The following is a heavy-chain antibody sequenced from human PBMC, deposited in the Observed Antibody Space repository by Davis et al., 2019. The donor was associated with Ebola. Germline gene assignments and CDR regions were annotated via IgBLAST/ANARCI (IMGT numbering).Heavy chain of an antibody. D-gene: IGHD6-19*01. CDR1: GFTFSSYW. J-gene: IGHJ4*02. CDR2: IKQDGSEK. CDR3: ARGAPYSSGWSDYFDY. Sequence: GESLKISCAASGFTFSSYWMSWVRQAPGKGLEWVANIKQDGSEKYYVDSVKGRFTISRDNAKNSLYLQMNSLRAEDTAVYYCARGAPYSSGWSDYFDYWGQGTLVTVSS. V-gene: IGHV3-7*01.